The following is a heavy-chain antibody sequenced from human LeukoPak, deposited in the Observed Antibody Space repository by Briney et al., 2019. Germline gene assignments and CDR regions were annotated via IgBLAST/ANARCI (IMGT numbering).Heavy chain of an antibody. J-gene: IGHJ4*02. CDR3: ARNLAWLTRRTGFDY. CDR1: GGSISSSSCY. CDR2: IYYSGST. Sequence: SETLSLTCTVSGGSISSSSCYWGWIRQPPGKGLEWIGSIYYSGSTYYNPSLKSRVTISVDTSKNQFSLKLSSVTAADTAVYYCARNLAWLTRRTGFDYWGQGTLVTVSS. V-gene: IGHV4-39*07. D-gene: IGHD3-3*01.